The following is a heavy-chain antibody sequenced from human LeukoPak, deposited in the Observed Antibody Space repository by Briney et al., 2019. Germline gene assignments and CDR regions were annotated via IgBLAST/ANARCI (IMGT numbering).Heavy chain of an antibody. J-gene: IGHJ4*02. Sequence: GGSLRLSCAASGFTVSSNYMSWVRQAPGKGLEWVSIIYSGGSTFYADSVKGRFTISRDNSKNTLYPQMNSLRAEDTAVYYCANVRFDYWGQGTLVSVSS. V-gene: IGHV3-53*01. CDR3: ANVRFDY. CDR2: IYSGGST. CDR1: GFTVSSNY.